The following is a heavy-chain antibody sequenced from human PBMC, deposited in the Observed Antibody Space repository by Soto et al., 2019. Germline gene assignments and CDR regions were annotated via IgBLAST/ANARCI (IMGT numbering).Heavy chain of an antibody. CDR1: GFTVSSNY. D-gene: IGHD3-22*01. Sequence: EVQLVESGGGLIQPGGSLRLSCAASGFTVSSNYMSWVRQAPGKGLEWVSVIYSGGSTYYADSVKGRFTISRDNSKNTLYLQMNSRRAEDTDVYYCARDRVESGYPEYFQHWGQGTLVTVSS. J-gene: IGHJ1*01. V-gene: IGHV3-53*01. CDR3: ARDRVESGYPEYFQH. CDR2: IYSGGST.